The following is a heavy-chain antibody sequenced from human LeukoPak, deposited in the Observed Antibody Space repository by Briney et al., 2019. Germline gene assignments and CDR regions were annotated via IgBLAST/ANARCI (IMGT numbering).Heavy chain of an antibody. Sequence: SETLSLTCTVSGGSISSSSYYWGWIRQPPGKGLEWIGSTYYSGSTYYNPSLKSRVTISVETSKNQFSLRLSSVTAADTAVYYCARDYSSGWERFHLWGQGTLVTVSS. CDR2: TYYSGST. CDR3: ARDYSSGWERFHL. V-gene: IGHV4-39*01. CDR1: GGSISSSSYY. J-gene: IGHJ5*02. D-gene: IGHD6-25*01.